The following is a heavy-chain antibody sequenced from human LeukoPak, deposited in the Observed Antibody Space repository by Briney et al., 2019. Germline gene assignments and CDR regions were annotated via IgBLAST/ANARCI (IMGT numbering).Heavy chain of an antibody. Sequence: GESLKISCKGSGYSFTSYWIGWVRQTPGKGLEWMGIIYPGDSDTRYSPSFQGQVTISADKSISTAYLQWSSLKASDTAMYYCARQMTTVTTEGAFDIWGQGTMVTVSS. J-gene: IGHJ3*02. CDR2: IYPGDSDT. CDR3: ARQMTTVTTEGAFDI. CDR1: GYSFTSYW. D-gene: IGHD4-17*01. V-gene: IGHV5-51*01.